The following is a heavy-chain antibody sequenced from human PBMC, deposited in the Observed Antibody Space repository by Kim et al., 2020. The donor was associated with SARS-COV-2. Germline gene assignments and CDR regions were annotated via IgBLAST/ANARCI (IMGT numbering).Heavy chain of an antibody. CDR2: IYYSGST. Sequence: SETLSLTCTVSGGSISSYYWSWIRQPPGKGLEWIGYIYYSGSTNYNPSLKSRVTISVDTSKNQFSLKLSSVTAADTAVYYCARQLLVEYYYGSGSTAFDIWGQGTMVTVSS. D-gene: IGHD3-10*01. J-gene: IGHJ3*02. CDR3: ARQLLVEYYYGSGSTAFDI. CDR1: GGSISSYY. V-gene: IGHV4-59*08.